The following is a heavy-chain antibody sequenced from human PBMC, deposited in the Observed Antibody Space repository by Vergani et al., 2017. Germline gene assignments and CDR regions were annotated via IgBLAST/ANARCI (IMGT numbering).Heavy chain of an antibody. Sequence: EVDLVESGGGLAQPGGSLSFSCEASGFPFWKLGMHWVGQGPGKGLEWVSGISGNSGAVDYVDSVRGRLTFFRDNAKNSLFLEMNSLRFEDTAVYLCTKGSVYFHDSAGHGYDPYTGFDLWGQGTLVTVSS. CDR1: GFPFWKLG. D-gene: IGHD5-12*01. J-gene: IGHJ3*01. CDR3: TKGSVYFHDSAGHGYDPYTGFDL. CDR2: ISGNSGAV. V-gene: IGHV3-9*01.